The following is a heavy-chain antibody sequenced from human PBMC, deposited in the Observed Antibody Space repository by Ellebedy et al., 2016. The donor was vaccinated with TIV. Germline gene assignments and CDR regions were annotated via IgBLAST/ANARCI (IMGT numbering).Heavy chain of an antibody. Sequence: AASVKVSCKASGGTFSSYAISWARQAPGQGLEWMGGIIPIFGKGNYAQKFRGRVTITADESTTTAYMELSSLRSDDTAVYYCARDMLTYYDGSRGAFDIWGQGTMVTVSS. V-gene: IGHV1-69*13. CDR1: GGTFSSYA. J-gene: IGHJ3*02. D-gene: IGHD3-22*01. CDR2: IIPIFGKG. CDR3: ARDMLTYYDGSRGAFDI.